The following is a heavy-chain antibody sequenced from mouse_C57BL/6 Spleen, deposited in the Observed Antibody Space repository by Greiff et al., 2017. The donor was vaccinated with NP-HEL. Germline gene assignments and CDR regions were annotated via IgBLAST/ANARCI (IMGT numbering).Heavy chain of an antibody. CDR2: INPYNGGT. V-gene: IGHV1-19*01. CDR1: GYTFTDYY. Sequence: VHVKQSGPVLVKPGASVKMSCKASGYTFTDYYMNWVKQSHGKSLEWIGVINPYNGGTSYNQKFKVKATLTVDKSSSTAYMELNSLTSEDSAVYYCARRGGSSYSYAMDYWGQGTSVTVSS. J-gene: IGHJ4*01. D-gene: IGHD1-1*01. CDR3: ARRGGSSYSYAMDY.